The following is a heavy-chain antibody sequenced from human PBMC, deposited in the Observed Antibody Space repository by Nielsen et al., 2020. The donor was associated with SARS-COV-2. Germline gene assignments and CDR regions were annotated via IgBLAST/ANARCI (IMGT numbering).Heavy chain of an antibody. D-gene: IGHD2-2*01. Sequence: WIRQPPGKGLVWVSRINSDGSSTSYADSVKGRFTISRDNAKNTLCLQMNSLRAEDTAVYYCARALNRYCSSTSCYAAVPHYYYGMDVWGQGTTVTVS. CDR2: INSDGSST. J-gene: IGHJ6*02. V-gene: IGHV3-74*01. CDR3: ARALNRYCSSTSCYAAVPHYYYGMDV.